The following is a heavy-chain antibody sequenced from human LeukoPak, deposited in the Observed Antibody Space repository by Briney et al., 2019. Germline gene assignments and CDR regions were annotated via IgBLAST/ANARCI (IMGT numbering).Heavy chain of an antibody. D-gene: IGHD2-15*01. CDR3: ASGRYCSGGSCSAGDY. Sequence: SGGSLRLSCAASGFTVSSNYMSWVRQAPGKGLEWVSSISSSSSYIYYADSVKGRFTISRDNAKNSLYLQMNSLRAEDTAVYYCASGRYCSGGSCSAGDYWGQGTLVTVSS. CDR1: GFTVSSNY. J-gene: IGHJ4*02. CDR2: ISSSSSYI. V-gene: IGHV3-21*01.